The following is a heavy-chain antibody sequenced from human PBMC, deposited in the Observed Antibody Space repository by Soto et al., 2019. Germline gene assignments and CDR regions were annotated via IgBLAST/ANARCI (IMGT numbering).Heavy chain of an antibody. J-gene: IGHJ5*02. Sequence: GSLRLSCEASGFPFNTYAMTWFRQVPGMGLEWVSTTSNNGNTDFAESVRGRFTVSRDNSKNILYLQMTNLRVKDAAIYFCAKDLRPGLIVPTKSGFDPWGQGTLVTVSS. CDR1: GFPFNTYA. V-gene: IGHV3-23*01. D-gene: IGHD2-21*01. CDR2: TSNNGNT. CDR3: AKDLRPGLIVPTKSGFDP.